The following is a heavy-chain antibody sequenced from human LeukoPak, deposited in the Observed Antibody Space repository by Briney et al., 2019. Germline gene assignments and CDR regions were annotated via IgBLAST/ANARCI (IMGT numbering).Heavy chain of an antibody. CDR2: IVGSGSNK. Sequence: GGSLRLSCAASGFTFSNYEMNWVRQAPGKGLEWVSYIVGSGSNKQYADSVRGRFTISRDNAKNSLYLQMNSLRAEDTAVYYCARDVSPRSANWFDPWGQGTLVTVSS. J-gene: IGHJ5*02. V-gene: IGHV3-48*03. CDR1: GFTFSNYE. CDR3: ARDVSPRSANWFDP.